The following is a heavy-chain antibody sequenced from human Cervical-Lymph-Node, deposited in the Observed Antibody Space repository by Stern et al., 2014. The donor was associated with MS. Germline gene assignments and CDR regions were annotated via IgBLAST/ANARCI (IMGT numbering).Heavy chain of an antibody. CDR2: IKQDGSER. CDR1: GFTFSSYW. D-gene: IGHD6-13*01. V-gene: IGHV3-7*04. CDR3: VRGSRSWFPLYYFDY. Sequence: EDQLVESGEGLVQPGGSLRLTCSASGFTFSSYWMSWVRQAPGKGLEWVANIKQDGSERYYGDSVKGRFTISRENAVRSLYMQMHSLRGEDTAAYYCVRGSRSWFPLYYFDYWGQGVQVTVSS. J-gene: IGHJ4*02.